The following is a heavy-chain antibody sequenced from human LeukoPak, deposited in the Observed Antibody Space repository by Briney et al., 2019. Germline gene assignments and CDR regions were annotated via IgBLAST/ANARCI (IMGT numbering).Heavy chain of an antibody. CDR2: INWNGGSS. J-gene: IGHJ4*02. D-gene: IGHD1-7*01. Sequence: GGSLRLSCAASGFTFDDYGMSWVRQAPGKGLEWVSGINWNGGSSGYADSVKGRFTTSRDNAKNSLYLQMNSLRAEDTAVYYCAREITGTPFDYWGQGTLVTVSS. V-gene: IGHV3-20*04. CDR3: AREITGTPFDY. CDR1: GFTFDDYG.